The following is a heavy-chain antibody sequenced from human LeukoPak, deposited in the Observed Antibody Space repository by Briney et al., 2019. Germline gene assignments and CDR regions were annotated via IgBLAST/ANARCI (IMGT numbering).Heavy chain of an antibody. CDR1: GGSISSSSYY. Sequence: SDTLSLTCTVSGGSISSSSYYWGWIRQPPGKGLEWIGSIYYSGSTYYNPSLKSRVTISVDTSKNQFSLKLSSVTAADTAVYYCANGAGYSYGSNWFDPWGQGTLVTVSS. CDR3: ANGAGYSYGSNWFDP. J-gene: IGHJ5*02. V-gene: IGHV4-39*01. CDR2: IYYSGST. D-gene: IGHD5-18*01.